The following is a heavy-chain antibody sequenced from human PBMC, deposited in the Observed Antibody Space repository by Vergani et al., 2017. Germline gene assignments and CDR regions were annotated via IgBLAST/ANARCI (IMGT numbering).Heavy chain of an antibody. J-gene: IGHJ4*02. D-gene: IGHD5-24*01. CDR2: ISYSGRT. CDR3: ARGGDGYRSANYIDN. Sequence: QVQLQESCPGLVKPSETLSLTCTVSGGSMSSFHWSWIRQPPGTGMEWIGYISYSGRTHYNPSLKSRVTISLDTSKNQFTLRLNSVTAADTALYYCARGGDGYRSANYIDNWGEGTLVTASS. CDR1: GGSMSSFH. V-gene: IGHV4-59*01.